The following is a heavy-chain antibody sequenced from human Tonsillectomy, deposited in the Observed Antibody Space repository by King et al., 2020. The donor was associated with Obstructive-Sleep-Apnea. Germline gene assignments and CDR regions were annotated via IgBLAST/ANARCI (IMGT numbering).Heavy chain of an antibody. J-gene: IGHJ6*02. Sequence: VQLQESGPGLVKPSQTLSLTCTVSGGSISSGGYYWSWIRQHPGKGLEWIGYIYYSGSTYYNPSLKSRVTISVDTSKNQFSLKLSSVTAADTAVYYCARERFGESTYYYGMDVWGQGTTVTVSS. V-gene: IGHV4-31*03. D-gene: IGHD3-10*01. CDR1: GGSISSGGYY. CDR3: ARERFGESTYYYGMDV. CDR2: IYYSGST.